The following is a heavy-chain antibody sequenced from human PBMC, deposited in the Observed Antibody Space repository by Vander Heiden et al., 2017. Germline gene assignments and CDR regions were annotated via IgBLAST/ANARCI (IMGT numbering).Heavy chain of an antibody. Sequence: EVQLVESGGGLVQPGGSLRLSCAASGFTFSSYWMHWVRQAPGKGLVWVSRINSDGSSTSYADSVKGRFTISRDNAKNTLYLQMNSLRAEDTAVYYCARARGSSSWQNYYYYYGMDVWGQGTTVTVYS. V-gene: IGHV3-74*01. CDR2: INSDGSST. D-gene: IGHD6-13*01. CDR1: GFTFSSYW. J-gene: IGHJ6*02. CDR3: ARARGSSSWQNYYYYYGMDV.